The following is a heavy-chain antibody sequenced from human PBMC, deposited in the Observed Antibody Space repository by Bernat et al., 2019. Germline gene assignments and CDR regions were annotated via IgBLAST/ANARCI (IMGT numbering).Heavy chain of an antibody. J-gene: IGHJ4*02. CDR2: ISYDGSNK. Sequence: QVQLVESGGGVVQPGRSLRLSCAASGFTFSSYAMHWVRQAPGKGLEWVAVISYDGSNKYYADSVKGRFTISRDNSKNTLYLQMNSLRAEDTAVYYCARGSDYYGSGSYYNGIFDYWGQGTLVTVSS. D-gene: IGHD3-10*01. CDR3: ARGSDYYGSGSYYNGIFDY. CDR1: GFTFSSYA. V-gene: IGHV3-30-3*01.